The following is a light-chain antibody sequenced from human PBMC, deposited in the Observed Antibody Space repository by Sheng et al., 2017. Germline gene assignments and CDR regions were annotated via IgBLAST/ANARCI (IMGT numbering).Light chain of an antibody. CDR2: DAS. CDR3: QQYGTSPPIT. CDR1: QSVSTNY. J-gene: IGKJ4*01. Sequence: LVLTQSPGTLSLSPGERATLSCRASQSVSTNYLAWYQQKPGQAPRLLIYDASTRATGIPDRFSGSGSGTDFTLTISGLEPEDFAVYYCQQYGTSPPITFGGGTKVEI. V-gene: IGKV3-20*01.